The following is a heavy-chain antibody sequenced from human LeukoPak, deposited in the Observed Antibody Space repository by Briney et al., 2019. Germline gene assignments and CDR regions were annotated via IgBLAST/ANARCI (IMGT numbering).Heavy chain of an antibody. D-gene: IGHD5-18*01. CDR1: GFTFSSYE. V-gene: IGHV3-48*03. Sequence: PGGSLRLSCAASGFTFSSYEMNWVRQAPGKGLEWVSYIGSSATAIYYADSVKGRFTISRDSAKNSLYLQMNSLRGEDTAVYYCAGGYRYGLDDWGQGTLVTVSS. CDR2: IGSSATAI. CDR3: AGGYRYGLDD. J-gene: IGHJ4*02.